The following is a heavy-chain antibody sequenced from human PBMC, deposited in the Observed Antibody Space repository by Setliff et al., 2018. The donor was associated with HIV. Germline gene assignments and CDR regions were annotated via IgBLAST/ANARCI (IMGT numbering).Heavy chain of an antibody. CDR3: ARDRAEADVGGGVRGPTYFCDY. D-gene: IGHD3-16*01. V-gene: IGHV1-69*05. J-gene: IGHJ4*02. CDR1: GGTFSTSA. CDR2: IIPVLGSA. Sequence: SVKVSCKASGGTFSTSAISWVRQAPGRGLEWMGGIIPVLGSAHYAQKFQDRITIPTDESTSSVFVELSNLRPDDTAIYYCARDRAEADVGGGVRGPTYFCDYWGQGTLVTVSS.